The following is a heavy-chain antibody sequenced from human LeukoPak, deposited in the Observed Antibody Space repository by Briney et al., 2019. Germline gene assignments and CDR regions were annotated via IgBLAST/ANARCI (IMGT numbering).Heavy chain of an antibody. CDR3: ASLGYCSSTSCYASRSYYYYYYGMDV. V-gene: IGHV1-18*01. CDR2: ISAYNGNT. Sequence: GASVKVSCKASGYTFTSYGISWVRQAPGQGLEWMGWISAYNGNTNYAQKLQGRVTMTTDTSTSTAYMELRSLRPDDTAVYYCASLGYCSSTSCYASRSYYYYYYGMDVWGQGTTVTVSS. J-gene: IGHJ6*02. D-gene: IGHD2-2*01. CDR1: GYTFTSYG.